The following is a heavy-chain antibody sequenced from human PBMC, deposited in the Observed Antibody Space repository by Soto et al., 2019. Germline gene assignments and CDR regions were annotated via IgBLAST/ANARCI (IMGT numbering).Heavy chain of an antibody. Sequence: GGSLRLSCAASGFTFDDYTMHWVRQAPGKGLEWVSLISWDGGSTYYADSVKGRFTISRDNSKNSLYLQMNSLRTEDTALYYCAKDNRGLYYYGMDVWGQGTTVTVSS. CDR2: ISWDGGST. J-gene: IGHJ6*02. D-gene: IGHD3-16*02. CDR3: AKDNRGLYYYGMDV. V-gene: IGHV3-43*01. CDR1: GFTFDDYT.